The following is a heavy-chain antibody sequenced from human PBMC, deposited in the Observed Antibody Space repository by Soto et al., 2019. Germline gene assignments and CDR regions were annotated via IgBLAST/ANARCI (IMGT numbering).Heavy chain of an antibody. CDR1: GGSITSSNW. CDR3: ARDRQPRSYTYNGMDV. J-gene: IGHJ6*02. V-gene: IGHV4-4*02. Sequence: QVQLQESGPGLVKPSGTLFLTCAVSGGSITSSNWWSWVRQPPGKGLEWIGEVYYSGSTNYNPSLKSRVAMSVDPSKNQFSLHLSSVTAADTAVYFCARDRQPRSYTYNGMDVWGQGTTVTVSS. D-gene: IGHD4-4*01. CDR2: VYYSGST.